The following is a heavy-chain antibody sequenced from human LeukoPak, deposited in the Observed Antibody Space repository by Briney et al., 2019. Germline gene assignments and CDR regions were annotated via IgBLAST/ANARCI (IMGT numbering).Heavy chain of an antibody. D-gene: IGHD2-2*01. CDR2: IYYSGST. CDR3: ARDCSSTSCYGMSYYYYMDV. V-gene: IGHV4-59*01. J-gene: IGHJ6*03. Sequence: PSETLSLTCTVFGGSISSYYWSWIRQPPGKGLEWIGYIYYSGSTNYNPSLKSRVTISVDTSKNQFSLKLSSGTAADTAVYYCARDCSSTSCYGMSYYYYMDVWGKGTTVTVSS. CDR1: GGSISSYY.